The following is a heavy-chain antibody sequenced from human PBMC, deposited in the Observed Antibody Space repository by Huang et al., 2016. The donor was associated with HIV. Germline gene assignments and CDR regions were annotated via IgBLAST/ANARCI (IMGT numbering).Heavy chain of an antibody. CDR2: IYYSGST. D-gene: IGHD3-3*01. J-gene: IGHJ6*02. Sequence: QLQLQESGPGLVKPSETLSLTCRVSGGSISGSSYYWGWSRQTPGKGLGWIGNIYYSGSTFYNPSRKSRVTISLDTSKYQVTLKLNSLTAADTAVYDCANFIQYYDFPKLMDVWGQGTTVTVSS. CDR1: GGSISGSSYY. V-gene: IGHV4-39*01. CDR3: ANFIQYYDFPKLMDV.